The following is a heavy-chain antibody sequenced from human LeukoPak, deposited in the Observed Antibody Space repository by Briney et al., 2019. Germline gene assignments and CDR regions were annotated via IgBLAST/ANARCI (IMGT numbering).Heavy chain of an antibody. J-gene: IGHJ4*02. CDR2: FAWDESAI. CDR1: GFNFRRYN. D-gene: IGHD6-13*01. Sequence: GGSLRLSCITSGFNFRRYNMAWVRQAPGKGLQWLATFAWDESAIEYTDSVRGRFTISRDNAKNSVHLQMTGLRAEDTAVYFCVTEYWYRFDYWGQGLLVTVSS. V-gene: IGHV3-7*01. CDR3: VTEYWYRFDY.